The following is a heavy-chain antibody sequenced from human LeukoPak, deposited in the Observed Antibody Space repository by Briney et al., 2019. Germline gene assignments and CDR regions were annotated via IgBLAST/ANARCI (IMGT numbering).Heavy chain of an antibody. CDR1: GFSFSNAW. D-gene: IGHD3-16*01. CDR3: ATTGLENGGGVRIYYFDY. Sequence: GGSLRLSCAASGFSFSNAWRSWARQAPGKVLEWVGRIKSKTDGGTTEYAAPEEGRFTISRDDSRNRLYLQMNSLKTEDSAVYYCATTGLENGGGVRIYYFDYWGQGTLVTVSS. J-gene: IGHJ4*02. V-gene: IGHV3-15*01. CDR2: IKSKTDGGTT.